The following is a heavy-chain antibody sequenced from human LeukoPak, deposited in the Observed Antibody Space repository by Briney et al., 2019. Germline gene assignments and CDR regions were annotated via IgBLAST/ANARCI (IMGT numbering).Heavy chain of an antibody. J-gene: IGHJ6*02. CDR3: ARDQGSEGYYYGMDV. CDR2: ISTNGDST. CDR1: GFIFSTCT. V-gene: IGHV3-64*04. Sequence: GGSLRLSCSASGFIFSTCTMHWVRQAPGKGLEYVSGISTNGDSTYYADSVKGRFTISRDNPKNTLFLQMNSLRAEDTAVYYCARDQGSEGYYYGMDVRGQGTTVTVSS.